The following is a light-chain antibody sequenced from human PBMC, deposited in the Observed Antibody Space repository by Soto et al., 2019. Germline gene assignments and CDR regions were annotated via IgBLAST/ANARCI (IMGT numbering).Light chain of an antibody. CDR3: QSYDSSLSGSV. CDR2: GNS. Sequence: QSVLTQPPSVSGAPGQRVTISCTGTYSNIGAGYDVHWYQQLPGTAPKLLIFGNSNRPSGVPDRFSGSKSGTSASLAITGLQAEDEADYHCQSYDSSLSGSVFGGGTKVTVL. V-gene: IGLV1-40*01. J-gene: IGLJ3*02. CDR1: YSNIGAGYD.